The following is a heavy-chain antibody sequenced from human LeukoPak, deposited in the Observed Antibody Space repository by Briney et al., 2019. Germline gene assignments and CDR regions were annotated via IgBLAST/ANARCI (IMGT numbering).Heavy chain of an antibody. Sequence: PSETLSLTCTVSGGSISSYYWSWIRQPAGKGLEWIGRIYTSGSTNYNPSLKSRVTMSVDTSKNQFSLKLSSVTAADTAVYYCARDRLIAAAGGYFDYWGQGTLVTVSS. J-gene: IGHJ4*02. CDR2: IYTSGST. CDR3: ARDRLIAAAGGYFDY. D-gene: IGHD6-13*01. CDR1: GGSISSYY. V-gene: IGHV4-4*07.